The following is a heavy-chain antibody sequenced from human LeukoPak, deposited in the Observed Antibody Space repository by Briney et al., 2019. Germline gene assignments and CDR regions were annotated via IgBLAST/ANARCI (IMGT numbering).Heavy chain of an antibody. CDR2: ISYDVSNK. Sequence: GGSLRLSSAPSGFTFSSYSMHWVRQAPGKGLEWVAVISYDVSNKYYADSVKGGFTISRDNSKNTLYLQMNSLRAEDTAVYYCAKGNGMVRGVTLDGFDIWGQGTMVTVSS. CDR3: AKGNGMVRGVTLDGFDI. V-gene: IGHV3-30*18. D-gene: IGHD3-10*01. J-gene: IGHJ3*02. CDR1: GFTFSSYS.